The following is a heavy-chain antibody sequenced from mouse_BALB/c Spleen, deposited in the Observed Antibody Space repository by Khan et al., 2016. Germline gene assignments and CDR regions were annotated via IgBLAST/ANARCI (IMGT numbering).Heavy chain of an antibody. D-gene: IGHD1-1*01. CDR3: ADDYYGSNWFAY. J-gene: IGHJ3*01. CDR1: GYTFTNYG. V-gene: IGHV9-3*02. Sequence: QIQLVQSGPELKKPGETVKISCKAPGYTFTNYGMNWVKQAPGKGLKWMGWINTNTGEPTYAEEFKGRFAFSLETSASTAYLQINNLKNEDTATYYCADDYYGSNWFAYWGQGTLVTVSA. CDR2: INTNTGEP.